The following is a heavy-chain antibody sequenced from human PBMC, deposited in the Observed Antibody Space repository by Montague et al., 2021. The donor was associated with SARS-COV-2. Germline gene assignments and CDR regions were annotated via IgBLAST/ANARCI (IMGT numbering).Heavy chain of an antibody. Sequence: QSGAEVKKPGESLKISCNGSGYSVTKYWIGWVRQMPGKGLEWMGIIYPGDSDSRYSPSFQGQVTISADKSISTAYLQWSSLKASDTAMYYCARRGFDTSGYYSYFDYWGRGTLVTVSS. J-gene: IGHJ4*02. D-gene: IGHD3-22*01. CDR2: IYPGDSDS. CDR1: GYSVTKYW. V-gene: IGHV5-51*01. CDR3: ARRGFDTSGYYSYFDY.